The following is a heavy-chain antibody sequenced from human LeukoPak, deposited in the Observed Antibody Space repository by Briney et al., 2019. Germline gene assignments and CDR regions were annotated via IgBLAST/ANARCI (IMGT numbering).Heavy chain of an antibody. J-gene: IGHJ4*02. Sequence: QPGGSLRLSCAASGFTFRSYEMNWVRQAPGKGLEWVSYISTSGTDIFYTDSVKGRFTISRDNAKNSLYLQMDNLSAEDTAVYYCARAGDSNNWGLDYWGQGTLVTVSS. CDR1: GFTFRSYE. CDR3: ARAGDSNNWGLDY. CDR2: ISTSGTDI. V-gene: IGHV3-48*03. D-gene: IGHD1-1*01.